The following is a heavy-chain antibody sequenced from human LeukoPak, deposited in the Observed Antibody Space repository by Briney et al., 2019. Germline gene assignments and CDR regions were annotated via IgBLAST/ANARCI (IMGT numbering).Heavy chain of an antibody. D-gene: IGHD2-15*01. Sequence: GGSLRLSRAASGFTFSSYSMNWVRQAPGKGLEWLSYISSSTITTYYADSVKGRFTISRDNAKNSLYLQMNSLRAEDSAVYYCARRSGRHYDMDVWGQGTTVTVSS. J-gene: IGHJ6*02. V-gene: IGHV3-48*04. CDR3: ARRSGRHYDMDV. CDR2: ISSSTITT. CDR1: GFTFSSYS.